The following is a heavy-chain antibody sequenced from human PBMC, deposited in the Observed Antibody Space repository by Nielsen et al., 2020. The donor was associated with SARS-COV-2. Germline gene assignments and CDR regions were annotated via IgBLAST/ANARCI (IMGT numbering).Heavy chain of an antibody. Sequence: GGSLRLSCAASGFTFSSYAMHWVRQAPGKGLEWVAVISYDGSNKYYADSVKGRFTISRDNSKNTLYLQMNSLRAEDTAVYYCAKDPRTVTTGYYFDYWGQGTLVTVSS. CDR1: GFTFSSYA. J-gene: IGHJ4*02. D-gene: IGHD4-17*01. CDR2: ISYDGSNK. CDR3: AKDPRTVTTGYYFDY. V-gene: IGHV3-30-3*01.